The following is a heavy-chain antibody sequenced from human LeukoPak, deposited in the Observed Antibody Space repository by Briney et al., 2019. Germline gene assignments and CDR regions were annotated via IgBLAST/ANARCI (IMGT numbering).Heavy chain of an antibody. Sequence: GGSLRLSCAASGLTFGDYTMNWVCQAPGKGLEWVALISRNGVATKYADSVRGRFTISRDNSKNSLYLQMNSLRAEDTAVYYCAELGITMIGGVWGKGTTVTISS. CDR1: GLTFGDYT. D-gene: IGHD3-10*02. V-gene: IGHV3-43*01. J-gene: IGHJ6*04. CDR3: AELGITMIGGV. CDR2: ISRNGVAT.